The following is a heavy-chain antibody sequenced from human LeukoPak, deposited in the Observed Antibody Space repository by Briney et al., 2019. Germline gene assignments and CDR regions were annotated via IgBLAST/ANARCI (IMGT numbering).Heavy chain of an antibody. V-gene: IGHV3-30-3*01. CDR3: ARADLGSCSGGSCYGHY. CDR2: ISYDGSNK. D-gene: IGHD2-15*01. CDR1: GFTFSSYA. Sequence: AGGSLRLSCAASGFTFSSYAIHWVRQAPGKGLEWVAVISYDGSNKYYVDSVKGRFTISRDNSKNTLYLQMNNLRAEDTAVYYCARADLGSCSGGSCYGHYWGQGTLVTVSS. J-gene: IGHJ4*02.